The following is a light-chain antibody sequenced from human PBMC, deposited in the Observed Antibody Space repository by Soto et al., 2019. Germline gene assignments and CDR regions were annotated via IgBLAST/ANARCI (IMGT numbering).Light chain of an antibody. V-gene: IGLV8-61*01. CDR3: LLYLGGGIWV. J-gene: IGLJ3*02. CDR1: SGSVSTSYF. Sequence: QTVVTQDPSLSVSPGGTVTLTCGLSSGSVSTSYFPSWYQQTPGQAPRTLIYNTSTRSSGVPDRLSGSILGNKAALTITGAQADDESDYYCLLYLGGGIWVFGGGTQLTVL. CDR2: NTS.